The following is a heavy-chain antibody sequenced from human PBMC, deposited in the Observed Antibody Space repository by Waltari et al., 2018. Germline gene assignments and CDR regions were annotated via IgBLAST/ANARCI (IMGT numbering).Heavy chain of an antibody. Sequence: QVQLVQSGAEVKKPGSSVKVSCKASGGTFSSYAISWVRQAPGHGLEWMGGISPIFGTANYAQKFQGRVTITADESTSTAYMELSSLRSEDTAVYYCARVALPYYYDSSGYYFDYWGQGTLVTVSS. CDR3: ARVALPYYYDSSGYYFDY. J-gene: IGHJ4*02. D-gene: IGHD3-22*01. CDR2: ISPIFGTA. V-gene: IGHV1-69*01. CDR1: GGTFSSYA.